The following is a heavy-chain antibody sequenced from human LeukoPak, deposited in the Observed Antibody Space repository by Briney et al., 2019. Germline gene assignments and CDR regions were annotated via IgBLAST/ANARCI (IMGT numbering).Heavy chain of an antibody. V-gene: IGHV4-31*03. Sequence: PSETLSLTCTVSGGSISSGGYYWSWIRQHPGKGLEWIGYIYYSGSTYYNPSLKSRVTISVDTPKNQFSLKLSSVTAADTAVYYCARELGYCSSTSCRTIDYWGQGTLVTVSS. CDR1: GGSISSGGYY. CDR2: IYYSGST. J-gene: IGHJ4*02. CDR3: ARELGYCSSTSCRTIDY. D-gene: IGHD2-2*01.